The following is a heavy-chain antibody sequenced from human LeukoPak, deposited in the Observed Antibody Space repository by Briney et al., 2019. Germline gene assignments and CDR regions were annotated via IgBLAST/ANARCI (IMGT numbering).Heavy chain of an antibody. D-gene: IGHD6-13*01. CDR1: GDPLSSSSYY. CDR3: ARHLRRRTAAAPPCTDF. J-gene: IGHJ4*02. CDR2: ISYSGGT. V-gene: IGHV4-39*01. Sequence: PSETLSLTCSVSGDPLSSSSYYWGWIRQRPGKGLEWVGTISYSGGTSYNPSLKSRVTISVDTSKNQFSLRLSSVIAADTAFYYCARHLRRRTAAAPPCTDFWGQGTPVTVSS.